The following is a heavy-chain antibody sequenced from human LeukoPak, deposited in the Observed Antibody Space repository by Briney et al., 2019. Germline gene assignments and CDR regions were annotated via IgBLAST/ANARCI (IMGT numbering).Heavy chain of an antibody. CDR2: ISDTGATT. Sequence: GSLRLSCAGSAFTFSSYAMSWVRQAPGEGLEWVSAISDTGATTYDADSVKGRFTISRDNSRSTLYLQMNSLRAGDTALYYCAKDTSIGRYCTNGVCSPFDYWGQGTLVTVSS. V-gene: IGHV3-23*01. CDR1: AFTFSSYA. J-gene: IGHJ4*02. CDR3: AKDTSIGRYCTNGVCSPFDY. D-gene: IGHD2-8*01.